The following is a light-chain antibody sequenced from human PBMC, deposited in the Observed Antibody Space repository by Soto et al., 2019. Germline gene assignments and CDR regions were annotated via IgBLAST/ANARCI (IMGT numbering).Light chain of an antibody. V-gene: IGKV2-28*01. J-gene: IGKJ2*01. CDR2: LGS. CDR1: QSLLHSNGYNY. CDR3: MQALQTPYT. Sequence: DTVLTQSPPSLPVTPGESASISCRSSQSLLHSNGYNYLDWYLQKPGQSPQLLIYLGSTRASGVPDRFSGSGSGTDFTLKISRVEAEDVGIYHCMQALQTPYTFGQGTKLEIK.